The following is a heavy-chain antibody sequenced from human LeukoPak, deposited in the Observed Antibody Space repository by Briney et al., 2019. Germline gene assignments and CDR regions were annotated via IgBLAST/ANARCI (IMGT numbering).Heavy chain of an antibody. Sequence: ASVKVSCKASGYTFTSYYMHWVRQAPGQGLEWMGIINPSGGSTSYAQKFQGRVTITTDESTSTAYMELSSLRSEDTAVYYCARATLRDCGGDCYSRGKYYFDYWGQGTLVTVSS. D-gene: IGHD2-21*02. CDR2: INPSGGST. J-gene: IGHJ4*02. V-gene: IGHV1-46*01. CDR3: ARATLRDCGGDCYSRGKYYFDY. CDR1: GYTFTSYY.